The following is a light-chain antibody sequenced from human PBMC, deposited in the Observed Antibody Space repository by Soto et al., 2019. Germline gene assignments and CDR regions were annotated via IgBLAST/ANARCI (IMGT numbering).Light chain of an antibody. J-gene: IGLJ2*01. CDR2: RSN. Sequence: QSVLTQPPSASGTPGQRVTISCSGSSSNIGSNYVYWYQHLPGTAPKLLIYRSNQRPSGVPDRFSGSKSGTSASLAISGLRSEDEADYSCAAWDDSLSGVVFGEGTKLTVL. CDR3: AAWDDSLSGVV. V-gene: IGLV1-47*01. CDR1: SSNIGSNY.